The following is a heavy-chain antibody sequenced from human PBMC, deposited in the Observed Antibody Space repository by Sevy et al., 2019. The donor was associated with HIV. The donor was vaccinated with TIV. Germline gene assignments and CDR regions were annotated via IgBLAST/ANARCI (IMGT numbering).Heavy chain of an antibody. D-gene: IGHD6-13*01. Sequence: EGSLRLSCAASGFTFSNYAMNWVHQAPGKELEWVSAIRGSGGTTYYADSVKGRFTISRDNSKNTLYLQMSSLRAEDTAVYYCAKASSIAAAGGLFDCWGQGTLVTVSS. V-gene: IGHV3-23*01. CDR1: GFTFSNYA. CDR3: AKASSIAAAGGLFDC. J-gene: IGHJ4*02. CDR2: IRGSGGTT.